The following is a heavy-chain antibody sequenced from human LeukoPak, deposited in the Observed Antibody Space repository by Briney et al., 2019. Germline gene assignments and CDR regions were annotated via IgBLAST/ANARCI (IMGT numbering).Heavy chain of an antibody. CDR1: GGSISSGSYY. V-gene: IGHV4-61*02. CDR3: ARSYSSSWYDY. CDR2: IYTNGST. J-gene: IGHJ4*02. Sequence: SETLSLTCTVSGGSISSGSYYWSWIRQPAGKGLEWIGRIYTNGSTNYNPSLKSRVTISVDTSKNQFSLKLSSVTAADTAVYYCARSYSSSWYDYWGQGTLVTVSS. D-gene: IGHD6-13*01.